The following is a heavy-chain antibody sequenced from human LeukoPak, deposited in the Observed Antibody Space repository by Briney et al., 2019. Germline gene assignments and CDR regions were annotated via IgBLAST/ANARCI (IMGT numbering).Heavy chain of an antibody. CDR3: ARELATGSGSWYVGAFDI. CDR1: GGTFSSYA. Sequence: VASVKVSCKASGGTFSSYAISWVRQAPGQGLEWMGGIIPIFGTANYAQKFQGRVTITADESTSTAYMELSSLRSEDTAVYYCARELATGSGSWYVGAFDIWGQGTMVTVSS. D-gene: IGHD6-13*01. V-gene: IGHV1-69*13. J-gene: IGHJ3*02. CDR2: IIPIFGTA.